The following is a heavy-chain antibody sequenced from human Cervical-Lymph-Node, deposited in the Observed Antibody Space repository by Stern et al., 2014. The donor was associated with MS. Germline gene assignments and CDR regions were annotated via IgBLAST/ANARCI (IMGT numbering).Heavy chain of an antibody. D-gene: IGHD3-16*01. CDR3: ARAEDYDYVWGSSISY. CDR1: GGSIRSGDYY. V-gene: IGHV4-31*03. CDR2: IYYSEST. J-gene: IGHJ4*02. Sequence: HLQESGPGLVKPSQTLSLTCTVSGGSIRSGDYYWSWIRQHPGKGSERIGYIYYSESTYYNPSLTSRVTISVDTSKNQFSLKLSSVTAADTAVYYCARAEDYDYVWGSSISYWGQGTLVTVSS.